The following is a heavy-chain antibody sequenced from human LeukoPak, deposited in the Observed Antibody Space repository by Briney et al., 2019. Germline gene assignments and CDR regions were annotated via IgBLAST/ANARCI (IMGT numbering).Heavy chain of an antibody. D-gene: IGHD1-7*01. Sequence: PSESLSLTCAVSGYSISSGYYWGWIRQPPGKGLEWIGSIYHSGSTYYNPSLKSRVTISVDTSKNQFSLKLSSVTAADTAVYYCARRITGTTTWYFDLWGCGTLVTVSS. CDR2: IYHSGST. V-gene: IGHV4-38-2*01. CDR1: GYSISSGYY. CDR3: ARRITGTTTWYFDL. J-gene: IGHJ2*01.